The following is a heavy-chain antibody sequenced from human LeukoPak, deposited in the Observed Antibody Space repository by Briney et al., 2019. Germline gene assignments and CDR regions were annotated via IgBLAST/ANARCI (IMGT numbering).Heavy chain of an antibody. CDR1: GYTFTGYY. Sequence: ASVTVSCKASGYTFTGYYMHWVRQAPGQGLEWMGWINPNSGGTNYAQKFQGRVTMTRDTSISTAYMELSRLRSDDTAVYYCARPHAEYYYGSGSYYKAWFDPWGQGTLVTVSS. J-gene: IGHJ5*02. CDR3: ARPHAEYYYGSGSYYKAWFDP. V-gene: IGHV1-2*02. D-gene: IGHD3-10*01. CDR2: INPNSGGT.